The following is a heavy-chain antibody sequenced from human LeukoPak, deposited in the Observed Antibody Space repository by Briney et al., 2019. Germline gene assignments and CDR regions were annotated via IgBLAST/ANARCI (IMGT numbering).Heavy chain of an antibody. J-gene: IGHJ4*02. V-gene: IGHV4-61*02. CDR2: IYTSGST. CDR1: GGSISSGSYY. Sequence: SETLSLTCTVSGGSISSGSYYWSWIRQPAGKGLEWIGRIYTSGSTNCNPSLKSRVTISVDTSKNQFSLKLSSVTAADTAVYYCARGHGGYSYGYGRLWNYWGQGTLVTVSS. D-gene: IGHD5-18*01. CDR3: ARGHGGYSYGYGRLWNY.